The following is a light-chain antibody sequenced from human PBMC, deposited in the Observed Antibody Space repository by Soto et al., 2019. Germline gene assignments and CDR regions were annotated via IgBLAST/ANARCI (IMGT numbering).Light chain of an antibody. CDR2: DAS. CDR3: QQYTDSSRT. Sequence: DIQMTQSPSTLSASVGERVTIACRASQSISSRLAWYQLTQGKVPKIXISDASTLERGVRTTFRGSGAGTECTRTISTLQPDDVSTDSCQQYTDSSRTFGQGTKVDIK. CDR1: QSISSR. J-gene: IGKJ1*01. V-gene: IGKV1-5*01.